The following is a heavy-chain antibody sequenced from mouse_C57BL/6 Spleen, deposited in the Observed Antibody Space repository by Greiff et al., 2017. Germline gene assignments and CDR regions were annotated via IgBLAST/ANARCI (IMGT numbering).Heavy chain of an antibody. V-gene: IGHV1-4*01. Sequence: QVQLKQSGAELARPGASVKMSCTASGYTFTSYTMHWVKQRPGQGLEWIGYINPSSGYTKYNQKFKDKATLTADKSSSTAYMQLSSLTSEDSAVYDCARPPYGNYAYFEVWGTGTTVTVSS. CDR3: ARPPYGNYAYFEV. CDR1: GYTFTSYT. D-gene: IGHD2-1*01. J-gene: IGHJ1*03. CDR2: INPSSGYT.